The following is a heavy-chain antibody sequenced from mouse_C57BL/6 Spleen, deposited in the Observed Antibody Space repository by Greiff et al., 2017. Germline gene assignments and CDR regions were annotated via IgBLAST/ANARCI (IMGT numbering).Heavy chain of an antibody. Sequence: EVKLMESGGGLVQPGGSLSLSCAASGFTFTDYYMSWVRQPPGKALEWLGFIRNKANGYTTEYSASVKGRFTISRDNSQSILYLQMNALRAEDSATYYCARYDDSYYYAMDYWGQGTSVTVSS. CDR2: IRNKANGYTT. V-gene: IGHV7-3*01. CDR1: GFTFTDYY. D-gene: IGHD2-4*01. J-gene: IGHJ4*01. CDR3: ARYDDSYYYAMDY.